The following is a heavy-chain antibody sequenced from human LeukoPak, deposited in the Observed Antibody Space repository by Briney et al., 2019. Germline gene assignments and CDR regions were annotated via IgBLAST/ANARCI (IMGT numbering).Heavy chain of an antibody. CDR1: GGSFSGYY. CDR3: ARGGGLLLWFGDLSKDNWFDP. D-gene: IGHD3-10*01. V-gene: IGHV4-34*01. CDR2: INHSGST. J-gene: IGHJ5*02. Sequence: PSETLSLTCAVYGGSFSGYYWSWIRQPPGKGLEWIGEINHSGSTNYNPSLKSRVTISVDTSKNQFSLKLSSVTAADTAVYYCARGGGLLLWFGDLSKDNWFDPWGQGTLVTVSS.